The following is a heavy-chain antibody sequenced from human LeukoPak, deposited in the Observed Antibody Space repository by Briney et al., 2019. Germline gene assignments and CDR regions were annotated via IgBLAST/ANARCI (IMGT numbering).Heavy chain of an antibody. CDR2: INTKTGNP. CDR3: ARSTGYDILTGYSPYGMDV. D-gene: IGHD3-9*01. V-gene: IGHV7-4-1*02. J-gene: IGHJ6*02. Sequence: ASVKVSCKASGYTFTSYVISWVRQSPGKGLEWMGWINTKTGNPTYAQGFTGRFVFSLDTSVSTAYLQISSLKAEDTAVYYCARSTGYDILTGYSPYGMDVWGQGTTVTVSS. CDR1: GYTFTSYV.